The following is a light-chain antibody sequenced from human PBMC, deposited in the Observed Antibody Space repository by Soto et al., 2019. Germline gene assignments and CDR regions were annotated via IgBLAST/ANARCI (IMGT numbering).Light chain of an antibody. CDR1: SSDVGSYNL. CDR2: EES. CDR3: SSFSSTSTIV. J-gene: IGLJ7*01. V-gene: IGLV2-14*02. Sequence: QSVLTQPASVSGSPGQSITISCTGTSSDVGSYNLVSWYQQHPGKAPKLMIYEESNRPSGVSNRFSGSKSGNTASLTISGLQAEDEADYYCSSFSSTSTIVFGGGTQLTVL.